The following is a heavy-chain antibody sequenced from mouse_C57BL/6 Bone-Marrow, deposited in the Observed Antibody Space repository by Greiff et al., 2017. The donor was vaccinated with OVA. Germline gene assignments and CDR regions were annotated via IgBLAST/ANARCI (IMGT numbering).Heavy chain of an antibody. D-gene: IGHD1-1*01. Sequence: EVMLVESGGGLVKPGGSLKLSCAASGFTFSDYGMHWVRQAPEKGLEWVAYISSGSSTIYYADTVKGRFTISRDNAKNTLFLQMTSLRSEDTAMYYYATRIYYYGSSYSLDYDMDYWGQGTSVTVSS. J-gene: IGHJ4*01. CDR1: GFTFSDYG. CDR2: ISSGSSTI. V-gene: IGHV5-17*01. CDR3: ATRIYYYGSSYSLDYDMDY.